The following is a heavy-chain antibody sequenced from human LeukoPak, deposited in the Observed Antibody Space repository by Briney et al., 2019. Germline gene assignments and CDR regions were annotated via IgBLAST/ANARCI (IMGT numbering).Heavy chain of an antibody. CDR2: NSSSGSTI. Sequence: GGSLRLSCAASGFTFSDYFMSWIRQAPGKGLEWVSYNSSSGSTIYYADSVKGRFTISRDNAKNSLYLQMNSLTAEDTAVYYCARVEYSSSWQIVYYFDYWGQGTLVTVSS. D-gene: IGHD6-13*01. CDR1: GFTFSDYF. V-gene: IGHV3-11*04. CDR3: ARVEYSSSWQIVYYFDY. J-gene: IGHJ4*02.